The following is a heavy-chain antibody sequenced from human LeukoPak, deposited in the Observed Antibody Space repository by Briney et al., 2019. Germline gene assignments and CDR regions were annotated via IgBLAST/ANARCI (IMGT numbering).Heavy chain of an antibody. Sequence: ASVKVSCKASGYTFTSYYIHWVRQAPGQGLEWMGIISPSGGSTSYAQKFRGRVTMTRDTSTSTVYMELSSLRSEDTAVYYCARDRYYDSGGAYYYYMDVWGKGTTVTISS. CDR2: ISPSGGST. V-gene: IGHV1-46*01. CDR3: ARDRYYDSGGAYYYYMDV. D-gene: IGHD3-22*01. J-gene: IGHJ6*03. CDR1: GYTFTSYY.